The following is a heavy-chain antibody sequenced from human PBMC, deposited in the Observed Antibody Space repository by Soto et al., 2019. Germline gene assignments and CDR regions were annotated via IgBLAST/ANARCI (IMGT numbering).Heavy chain of an antibody. CDR3: ASGGDCSSTSCYSHGY. J-gene: IGHJ4*01. D-gene: IGHD2-2*01. V-gene: IGHV1-69*06. CDR1: GVTFSSYA. Sequence: SVKVSCKASGVTFSSYAISWVRQAPGQGLERMGGIIPIFGTANYAQKFQGRDTITADKSTSTAYMELSSLRSEDAAVDYCASGGDCSSTSCYSHGYWGRRXLVAVYS. CDR2: IIPIFGTA.